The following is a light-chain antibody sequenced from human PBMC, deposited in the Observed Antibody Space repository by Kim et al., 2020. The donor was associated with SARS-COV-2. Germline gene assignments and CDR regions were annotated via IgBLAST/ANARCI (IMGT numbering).Light chain of an antibody. J-gene: IGLJ3*02. Sequence: QPVLTQSPSASASLGASVNLTCILTSGHSTYAIAWHQQQPEKGPRFLMRVNSDGSLRRGDGIPDRFSGSSSGTERYLTISSLQAADEADYYCQTWDTGIRVFGGGTKVTVL. CDR1: SGHSTYA. CDR3: QTWDTGIRV. V-gene: IGLV4-69*01. CDR2: VNSDGSL.